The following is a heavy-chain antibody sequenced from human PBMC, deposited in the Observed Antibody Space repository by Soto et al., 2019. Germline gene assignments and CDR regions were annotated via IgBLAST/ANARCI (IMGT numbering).Heavy chain of an antibody. Sequence: QVTLKESGPVLVKPTETLTLTCTVSGFSLSNAKMGVSWIRQPPGKALEWLAHIFSNDEKSYSTSLKSRLTISKETSKSQVVLTMANMDPVDTATYYCARLGGTGSYYEAYDAFDLWGQGTLVTVSS. J-gene: IGHJ3*01. V-gene: IGHV2-26*01. CDR2: IFSNDEK. CDR3: ARLGGTGSYYEAYDAFDL. CDR1: GFSLSNAKMG. D-gene: IGHD1-26*01.